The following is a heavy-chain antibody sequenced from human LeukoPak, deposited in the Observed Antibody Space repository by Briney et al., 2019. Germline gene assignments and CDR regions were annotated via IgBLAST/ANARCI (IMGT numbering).Heavy chain of an antibody. J-gene: IGHJ5*02. CDR3: ARDNADYASGGDWFDP. D-gene: IGHD3-10*01. V-gene: IGHV4-59*01. Sequence: SETLSLTCTVSGGSISGYYWTWIRQPPGKGLEWIGYVYHSGGTSYNPSLKSRVTIAVDTSKNQFSLKLTSVTAADTAVYYCARDNADYASGGDWFDPWGQGTLVTVTS. CDR2: VYHSGGT. CDR1: GGSISGYY.